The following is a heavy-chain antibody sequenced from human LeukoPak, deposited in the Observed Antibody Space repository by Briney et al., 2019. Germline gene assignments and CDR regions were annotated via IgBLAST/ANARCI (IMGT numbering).Heavy chain of an antibody. Sequence: ASVKVSCKASGGTFSSYAISWVRQAPGQGLELMGGIIPIFGTANYAQKFQGRVTITADESTSTAYMELSSLRSEDTAVYYCAYSGSYNYYYYYYMDVWGKGTTVTISS. CDR1: GGTFSSYA. CDR3: AYSGSYNYYYYYYMDV. V-gene: IGHV1-69*13. D-gene: IGHD1-26*01. J-gene: IGHJ6*03. CDR2: IIPIFGTA.